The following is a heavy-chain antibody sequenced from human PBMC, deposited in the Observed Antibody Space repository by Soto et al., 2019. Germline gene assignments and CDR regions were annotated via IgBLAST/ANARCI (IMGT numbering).Heavy chain of an antibody. D-gene: IGHD6-25*01. CDR3: ARPHGGSSGWDNWFDP. CDR1: GGCISSYY. CDR2: IYYSGST. V-gene: IGHV4-59*01. Sequence: QVQLQESGPGLVKPSETLSHTCTVTGGCISSYYWSWIRQPPGKGLEWIGYIYYSGSTNYNPSLKSRVTISVDTSKNQFSLKLSSVTAADTAVYYCARPHGGSSGWDNWFDPWGQGTLVTVSS. J-gene: IGHJ5*02.